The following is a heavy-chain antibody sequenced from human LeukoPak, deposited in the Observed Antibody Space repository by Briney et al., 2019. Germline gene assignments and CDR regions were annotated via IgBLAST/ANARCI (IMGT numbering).Heavy chain of an antibody. CDR1: GFTFSSYS. CDR3: AKYAPPTTTMTRFFDY. Sequence: GGSLGLSCAASGFTFSSYSMNWVRQAPGKGLEWVSSISSSSSYIYYADSVKGRFTISRDNAKNSLYLQMNSLRAEDTAVYYCAKYAPPTTTMTRFFDYWGQGALVTVSS. J-gene: IGHJ4*02. V-gene: IGHV3-21*04. CDR2: ISSSSSYI. D-gene: IGHD4-11*01.